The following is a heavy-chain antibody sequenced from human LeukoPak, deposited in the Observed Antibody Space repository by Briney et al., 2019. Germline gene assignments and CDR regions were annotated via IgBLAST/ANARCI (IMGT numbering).Heavy chain of an antibody. Sequence: PGGSLRLSCAASGFTFSSYAMHWVRQAPGKGLEYVSAISSNGGSTYYANSVKGRFTISRDNSKNTLYLQMGSLRAEDMAVYYCARDHQQLVLDYWGQGNLVTVSS. D-gene: IGHD6-13*01. V-gene: IGHV3-64*01. CDR2: ISSNGGST. J-gene: IGHJ4*02. CDR1: GFTFSSYA. CDR3: ARDHQQLVLDY.